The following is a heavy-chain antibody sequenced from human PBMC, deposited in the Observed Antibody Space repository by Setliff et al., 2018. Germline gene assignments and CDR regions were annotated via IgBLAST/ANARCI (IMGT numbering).Heavy chain of an antibody. CDR1: GASISSYY. Sequence: SETLSLTCTVSGASISSYYWSWIRQPPGEGLEWIGYIYSSGNIKYNPSLKSRVTISLDTSKNQFSLKLSSVTAADTAVYYCARDGPHCVTSSCPGALFDPWGQGILVTVSS. CDR3: ARDGPHCVTSSCPGALFDP. D-gene: IGHD2-2*01. J-gene: IGHJ5*02. V-gene: IGHV4-4*09. CDR2: IYSSGNI.